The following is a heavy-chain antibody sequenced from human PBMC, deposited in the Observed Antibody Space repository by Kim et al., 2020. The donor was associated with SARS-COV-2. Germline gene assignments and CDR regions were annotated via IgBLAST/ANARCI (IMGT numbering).Heavy chain of an antibody. V-gene: IGHV5-10-1*01. CDR3: ARHDLGSSGWYPFDY. D-gene: IGHD6-19*01. Sequence: GESLKISCKGSGYSFTSYWISWVRQMPGKGLEWMGRIDPSDSYTNYSPSFQGHVTISADKSISTAYLQWSSLKASDTAMYYCARHDLGSSGWYPFDYWGQGTLVTVSS. CDR2: IDPSDSYT. J-gene: IGHJ4*02. CDR1: GYSFTSYW.